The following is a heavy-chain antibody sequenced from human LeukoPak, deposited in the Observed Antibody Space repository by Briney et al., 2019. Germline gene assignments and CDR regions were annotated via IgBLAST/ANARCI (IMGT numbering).Heavy chain of an antibody. CDR2: IYYSGST. J-gene: IGHJ4*02. D-gene: IGHD5-24*01. V-gene: IGHV4-39*01. CDR1: GGSISSSSYY. CDR3: ARQITDAIEY. Sequence: PSETLSLTCTVSGGSISSSSYYWGWIRQPPGKGLEWIGSIYYSGSTYYNPSLKSRVTISVDTSKNHFSLKLSSVTAADTAVYYCARQITDAIEYWGQGTLVTVSS.